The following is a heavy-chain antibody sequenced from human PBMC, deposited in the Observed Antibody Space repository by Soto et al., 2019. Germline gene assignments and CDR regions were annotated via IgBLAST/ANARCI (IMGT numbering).Heavy chain of an antibody. CDR3: AKDSDYYDSSGYWDAFDI. D-gene: IGHD3-22*01. J-gene: IGHJ3*02. CDR1: GFTFSSYG. V-gene: IGHV3-30*18. CDR2: ISYDGSNK. Sequence: PGGSLRLSCAASGFTFSSYGMHWVRQAPGKGLEWVAVISYDGSNKYYADSVKGRFTISRDNSKNTLYLQMNSLRAEDTAVYYCAKDSDYYDSSGYWDAFDIWGQGTMVTVS.